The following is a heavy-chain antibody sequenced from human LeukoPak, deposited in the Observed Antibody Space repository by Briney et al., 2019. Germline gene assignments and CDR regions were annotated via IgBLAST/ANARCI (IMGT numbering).Heavy chain of an antibody. CDR3: ARSGRGGAFDI. CDR1: GFTFSNYA. V-gene: IGHV3-11*04. Sequence: GGSLRLSCAASGFTFSNYAMSWVRQAPGKGLEWVSYIRGSGSTIYYADSVKGRFTISRDNAKNSLYLQMKSLRAEDTAVYYCARSGRGGAFDIWGHGTMVTVSS. J-gene: IGHJ3*02. CDR2: IRGSGSTI. D-gene: IGHD1-26*01.